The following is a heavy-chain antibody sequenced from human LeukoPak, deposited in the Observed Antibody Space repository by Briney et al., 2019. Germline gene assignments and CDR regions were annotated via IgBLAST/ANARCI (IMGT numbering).Heavy chain of an antibody. CDR1: GGSTSSYY. V-gene: IGHV4-59*08. J-gene: IGHJ6*02. D-gene: IGHD3-9*01. Sequence: SETLSLTCTVSGGSTSSYYWSWIRQPPGKGLEWIGYIYYSGSTNYNPSLKSRVTISVDTSKNQFSLKLSSVTAADTAVYYCARHHYDILTGYHGMDVWGQGTTVTVSS. CDR2: IYYSGST. CDR3: ARHHYDILTGYHGMDV.